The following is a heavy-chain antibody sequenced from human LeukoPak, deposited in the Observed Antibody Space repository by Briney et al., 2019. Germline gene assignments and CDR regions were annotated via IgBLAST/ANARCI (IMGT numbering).Heavy chain of an antibody. V-gene: IGHV4-59*08. D-gene: IGHD6-13*01. CDR2: IYYSGST. CDR3: ARQGSSWYLDC. CDR1: GGSISSYY. J-gene: IGHJ4*02. Sequence: PSETLSLTCTVSGGSISSYYWSWIRQPPGKGLEWIGYIYYSGSTNYNPSLKSRVTMSVDTSKNQFSLKLSSVTAADTAVYYCARQGSSWYLDCWGQGTLVTVSS.